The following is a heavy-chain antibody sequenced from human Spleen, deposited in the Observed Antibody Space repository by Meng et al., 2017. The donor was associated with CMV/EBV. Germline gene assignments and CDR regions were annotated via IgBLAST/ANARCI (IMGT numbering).Heavy chain of an antibody. CDR2: IYSGGSST. D-gene: IGHD2-21*01. Sequence: SGFTFSRYSMNWVRQAPGKGLEWVSVIYSGGSSTYYADSVKGRFTISRDNSKNTLYLQMNSLRAEDTAVYYCAKDDSYCGGDCYFGWGQGTLVTVSS. V-gene: IGHV3-23*03. CDR3: AKDDSYCGGDCYFG. J-gene: IGHJ4*02. CDR1: GFTFSRYS.